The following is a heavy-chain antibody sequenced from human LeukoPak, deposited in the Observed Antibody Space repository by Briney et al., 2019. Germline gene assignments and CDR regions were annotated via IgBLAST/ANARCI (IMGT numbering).Heavy chain of an antibody. Sequence: GGSLRLSCAASGFTFSSYDMHWVRQATGKGLEWVSAIGTAGDTYYPGSVKGRFTISRENAKNSLYLQMNSLRAGDTAVYYCARGEVGATKSLAYWGQGTLVTVSS. J-gene: IGHJ4*02. V-gene: IGHV3-13*01. D-gene: IGHD1-26*01. CDR3: ARGEVGATKSLAY. CDR2: IGTAGDT. CDR1: GFTFSSYD.